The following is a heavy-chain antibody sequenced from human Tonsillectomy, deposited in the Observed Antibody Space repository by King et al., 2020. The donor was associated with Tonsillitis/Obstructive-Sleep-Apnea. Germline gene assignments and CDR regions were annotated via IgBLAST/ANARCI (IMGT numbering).Heavy chain of an antibody. D-gene: IGHD1-26*01. J-gene: IGHJ4*02. V-gene: IGHV3-33*01. CDR2: IWSDGSTN. Sequence: VQLAESGGGVVQPGRSLRLSCAASGFTFISCGMHWVRQAPGKGLEWVAVIWSDGSTNDYVDSVKGRFTISRDDSKSTLYMQMNSLRAEDTAVYYCARDVGGAPFDYWGQGTLVTVSS. CDR1: GFTFISCG. CDR3: ARDVGGAPFDY.